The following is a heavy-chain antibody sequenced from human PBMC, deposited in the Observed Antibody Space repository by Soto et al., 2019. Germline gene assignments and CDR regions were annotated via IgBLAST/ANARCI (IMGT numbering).Heavy chain of an antibody. Sequence: GGSLRLSCAASGLTFSSYGMHWVRQAPGKGLEWVAVIWYDGSNKYYADPVKGRFTISRDNSKNTLYLQMNSLRAEDTAVYYCARDYDSSGYYYGPDYWGQGTLVTGSS. CDR1: GLTFSSYG. V-gene: IGHV3-33*01. CDR3: ARDYDSSGYYYGPDY. CDR2: IWYDGSNK. J-gene: IGHJ4*02. D-gene: IGHD3-22*01.